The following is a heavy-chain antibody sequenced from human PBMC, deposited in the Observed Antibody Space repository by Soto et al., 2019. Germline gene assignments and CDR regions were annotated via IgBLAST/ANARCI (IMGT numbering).Heavy chain of an antibody. J-gene: IGHJ3*02. D-gene: IGHD2-2*01. V-gene: IGHV3-33*01. CDR2: IWYDGTYK. CDR3: VTDSQCSSVNCDFSRYGAFDT. Sequence: QVQLVESGGGVVQPGRSLRLSCAASGFIFPSYGMHWVRQAPGKGLEWVALIWYDGTYKYYADSVKGRFTISRDNSEKTVHLEINSLRAEDTAVYYCVTDSQCSSVNCDFSRYGAFDTWGQGTMVTVSS. CDR1: GFIFPSYG.